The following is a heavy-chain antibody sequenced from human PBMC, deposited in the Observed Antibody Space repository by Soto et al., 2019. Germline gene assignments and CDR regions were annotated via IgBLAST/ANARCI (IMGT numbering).Heavy chain of an antibody. Sequence: XATLSLTFIVSGGSLTSYHWSRIRQFPGKGLEWIAYTSYTVNTNYNPSLKSRVTISMDTSKNQLSLKLTSMTAADTAVYYCARDMHGGFPQFLEPWGQGTLVTVS. J-gene: IGHJ1*01. CDR1: GGSLTSYH. D-gene: IGHD2-15*01. V-gene: IGHV4-59*01. CDR2: TSYTVNT. CDR3: ARDMHGGFPQFLEP.